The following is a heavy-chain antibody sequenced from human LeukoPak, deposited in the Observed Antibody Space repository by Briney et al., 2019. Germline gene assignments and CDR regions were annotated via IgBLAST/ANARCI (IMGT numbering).Heavy chain of an antibody. J-gene: IGHJ4*02. Sequence: GGSLRLSCAASGFTFSSYSMNWARQAPGKGLEWVSSISSSSSYIYYADSVKGRFTISRDNAKNSLYLQMNSLRAEDTAVYYCARGYDILTGYDYWGQGTLVTVSS. CDR2: ISSSSSYI. CDR3: ARGYDILTGYDY. CDR1: GFTFSSYS. D-gene: IGHD3-9*01. V-gene: IGHV3-21*01.